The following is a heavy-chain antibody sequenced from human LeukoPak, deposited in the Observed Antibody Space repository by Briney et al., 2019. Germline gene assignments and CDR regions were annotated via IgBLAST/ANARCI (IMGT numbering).Heavy chain of an antibody. Sequence: GGSLRLSCAASGFTVSSNYMSWVRQAPGKGLEWVADIRQDGSDKYYVDSVKGRFIISRDNAKKSVSLHMNNLRVEDTAVYYCVVYKYILSWSAFDFWGRGTMVTVSS. CDR3: VVYKYILSWSAFDF. D-gene: IGHD6-13*01. CDR1: GFTVSSNY. CDR2: IRQDGSDK. V-gene: IGHV3-7*01. J-gene: IGHJ3*01.